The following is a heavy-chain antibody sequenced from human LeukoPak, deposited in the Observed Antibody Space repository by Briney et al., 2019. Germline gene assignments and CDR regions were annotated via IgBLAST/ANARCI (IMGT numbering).Heavy chain of an antibody. CDR3: AKGSYDDSGGPY. CDR2: ISSSGASI. J-gene: IGHJ4*02. CDR1: GFTFTDFE. V-gene: IGHV3-48*03. D-gene: IGHD3-22*01. Sequence: PGGSLRLSCAASGFTFTDFEMNWVRQAPGKGLEWVSYISSSGASINYADSVKGRFTISRDNAKNSLYLQMNSLRAEDTAVYYCAKGSYDDSGGPYWGQGTLVTVSS.